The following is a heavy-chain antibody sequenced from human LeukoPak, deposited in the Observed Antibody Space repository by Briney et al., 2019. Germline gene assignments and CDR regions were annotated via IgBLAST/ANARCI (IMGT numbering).Heavy chain of an antibody. J-gene: IGHJ4*02. CDR1: GFTFSSYA. V-gene: IGHV3-23*01. D-gene: IGHD3-22*01. Sequence: GALRLSCAASGFTFSSYAMSWVRQAPGKGLEWVSAISGSGGSTYYADSVKGRFTISRDNFKNTLYLHMNSLRAEDTAVYFCAKVSTMIVVGYSDYWGQGTLVTVSS. CDR2: ISGSGGST. CDR3: AKVSTMIVVGYSDY.